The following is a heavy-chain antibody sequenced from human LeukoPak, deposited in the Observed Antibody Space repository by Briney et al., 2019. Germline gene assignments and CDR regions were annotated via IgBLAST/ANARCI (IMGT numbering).Heavy chain of an antibody. J-gene: IGHJ4*02. CDR2: IYSGGST. CDR3: ARGDGGSYLFFDY. D-gene: IGHD1-26*01. Sequence: GGSLTLSCAASGFTVSSNYMSWVRQAPGKGLEWVSVIYSGGSTYYADSVKGRFTISRDNSKNPLYLQMNSLRAEDTAVYYCARGDGGSYLFFDYWGQGTLVTVSS. CDR1: GFTVSSNY. V-gene: IGHV3-53*01.